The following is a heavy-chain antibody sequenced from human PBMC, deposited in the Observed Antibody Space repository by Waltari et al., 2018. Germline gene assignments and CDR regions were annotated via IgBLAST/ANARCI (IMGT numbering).Heavy chain of an antibody. CDR2: IHHSGSI. V-gene: IGHV4-34*01. CDR1: GESFIGYY. Sequence: QMQLQQWGAGLLKPSETLSLTCAVSGESFIGYYWNWIRQPPGRGLEWIGEIHHSGSINYTPSLGGRSAISQDRSKTQFSLKLTSVTAADSAVYYCVRGKMYSRPYFDYWGQGTLVTVSS. D-gene: IGHD6-13*01. J-gene: IGHJ4*02. CDR3: VRGKMYSRPYFDY.